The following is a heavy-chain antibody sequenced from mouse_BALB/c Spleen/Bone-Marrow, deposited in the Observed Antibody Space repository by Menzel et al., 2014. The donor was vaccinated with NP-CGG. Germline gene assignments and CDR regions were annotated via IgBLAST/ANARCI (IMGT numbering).Heavy chain of an antibody. CDR2: ILPGSGST. Sequence: QVQLQQSGAELVKPEASVKISCKATGYTFSSYWIEWVKQRPGHGLEWIGEILPGSGSTNYNEKFKGKATFTADTSSNTAYMQLSSLTSEDSAVYYCGNYYAMDYWGQGTSVTVSS. CDR3: GNYYAMDY. CDR1: GYTFSSYW. V-gene: IGHV1-9*01. J-gene: IGHJ4*01.